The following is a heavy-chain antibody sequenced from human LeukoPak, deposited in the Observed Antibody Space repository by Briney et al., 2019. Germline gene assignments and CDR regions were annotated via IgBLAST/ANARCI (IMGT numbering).Heavy chain of an antibody. CDR1: GFTFSSYY. CDR3: ARDPRSTAINWFDP. CDR2: ISSSNTYI. Sequence: PGGSLRLSCAASGFTFSSYYMNWVRQAPGKGLEWVSSISSSNTYIYYADSVKGRFTISSDNAKNSLYLQMNSLRVEDTAVYYCARDPRSTAINWFDPWGQGTLVMVSS. J-gene: IGHJ5*02. V-gene: IGHV3-21*01. D-gene: IGHD4-17*01.